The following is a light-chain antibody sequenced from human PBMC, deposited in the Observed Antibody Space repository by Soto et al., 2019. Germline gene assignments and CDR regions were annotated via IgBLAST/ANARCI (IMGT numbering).Light chain of an antibody. J-gene: IGKJ2*02. V-gene: IGKV2-28*01. Sequence: DIVMTQSPLSLPVTPGEPASISCRSSQSLLHSNGYTYLDWYLQKPGQSPQLLIYLGSNRASGVPDRFSGSGSGTDFTLRISRVEAEDVGVYYCMQVLQTPRTFGQGTRLEIK. CDR2: LGS. CDR1: QSLLHSNGYTY. CDR3: MQVLQTPRT.